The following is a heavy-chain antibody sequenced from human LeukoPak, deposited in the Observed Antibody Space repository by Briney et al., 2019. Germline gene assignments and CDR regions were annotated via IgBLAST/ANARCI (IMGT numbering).Heavy chain of an antibody. Sequence: GGSLRLSCAASGFTFITYWMSWVRQAPGKGLEWVANIKQDGSEKYYVDSMKGQFTISRDNAKNSLYLQINSLRAEDTAVYYCAWGARGYNWYFDLWGRGTLVTVSS. CDR1: GFTFITYW. J-gene: IGHJ2*01. CDR2: IKQDGSEK. D-gene: IGHD5-18*01. V-gene: IGHV3-7*01. CDR3: AWGARGYNWYFDL.